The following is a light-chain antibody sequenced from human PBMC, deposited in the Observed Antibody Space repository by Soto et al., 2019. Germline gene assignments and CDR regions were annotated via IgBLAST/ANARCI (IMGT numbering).Light chain of an antibody. Sequence: QSALTQPPSTSGSPGQSITISCTGTSGDIGGYDYVSWYQQHPGKVPKLLIYEVSKRPSGVPDRFSGSKSGNTASLTVSGLQADDEADYYCSSHVGNSNVEVFGTGTKVTVL. CDR1: SGDIGGYDY. CDR3: SSHVGNSNVEV. V-gene: IGLV2-8*01. CDR2: EVS. J-gene: IGLJ1*01.